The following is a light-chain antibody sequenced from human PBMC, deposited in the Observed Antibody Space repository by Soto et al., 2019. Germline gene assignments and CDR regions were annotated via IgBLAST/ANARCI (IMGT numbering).Light chain of an antibody. CDR1: QDIRSY. V-gene: IGKV1-33*01. CDR3: QKYDSLPLT. Sequence: DIHMTQSPSSLSASVGDRVTITCQASQDIRSYLSWYQQKTGNAPKLLIYDESDLETGVPQTLSGSGSGTDFNFTISRLQREDIATYYCQKYDSLPLTCGGGTKVDIK. CDR2: DES. J-gene: IGKJ4*01.